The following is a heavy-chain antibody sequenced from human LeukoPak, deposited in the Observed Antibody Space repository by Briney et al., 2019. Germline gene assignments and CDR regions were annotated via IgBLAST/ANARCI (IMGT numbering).Heavy chain of an antibody. Sequence: SETLSLTCSVSGGSMNNYYWTWIRQPPGKGLEWIGYIYYSGSTNYNPSLKSRVTISVDTSKNQFSLKLNSVSAADTAVYYCARAPGAFAIDNWGQGTLVTVSS. J-gene: IGHJ4*02. CDR3: ARAPGAFAIDN. CDR2: IYYSGST. D-gene: IGHD3-10*01. CDR1: GGSMNNYY. V-gene: IGHV4-59*01.